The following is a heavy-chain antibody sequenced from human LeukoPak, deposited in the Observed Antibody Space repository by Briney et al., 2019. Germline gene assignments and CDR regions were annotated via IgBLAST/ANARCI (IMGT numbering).Heavy chain of an antibody. Sequence: GGSLRLSCAASGFTITTYSMTWVRQAPGKGLQWVSAITGSGGITHYADSVKGRFTISRDNSKNTLYLQMNSLRAEDTAVYYCAKYRMATTPYFDYWGQGTLVTVSS. CDR1: GFTITTYS. CDR2: ITGSGGIT. CDR3: AKYRMATTPYFDY. V-gene: IGHV3-23*01. J-gene: IGHJ4*02. D-gene: IGHD2-15*01.